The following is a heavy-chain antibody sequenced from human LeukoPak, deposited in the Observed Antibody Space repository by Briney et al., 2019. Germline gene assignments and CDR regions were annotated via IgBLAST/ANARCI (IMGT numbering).Heavy chain of an antibody. J-gene: IGHJ4*02. CDR1: GLTFSRYA. CDR2: ISESGSGT. Sequence: GGSLRLSCAVSGLTFSRYAMSWVRQAPGKGLEWVSAISESGSGTYYADSVKGRFTISRDNSKDTLSLQMNSLRAEDTAVYYCAKDIAQGYTFGSIEQDYWGQGALVTVSS. CDR3: AKDIAQGYTFGSIEQDY. V-gene: IGHV3-23*01. D-gene: IGHD5-18*01.